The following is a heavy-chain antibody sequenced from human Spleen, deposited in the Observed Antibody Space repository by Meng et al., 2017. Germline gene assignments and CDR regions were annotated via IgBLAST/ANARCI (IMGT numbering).Heavy chain of an antibody. CDR1: GGSSSYYY. J-gene: IGHJ4*02. CDR3: ARGPTTMAHDFDY. Sequence: QVQLQQWGAELLKPSETLSPTCVVSGGSSSYYYWSWIRQPPGKGLEWIGEINHSGSTNYNPSLESRATISVDTSQNNLSLKLSSVTAADSAVYYCARGPTTMAHDFDYWGQGTLVTVSS. V-gene: IGHV4-34*01. D-gene: IGHD4-11*01. CDR2: INHSGST.